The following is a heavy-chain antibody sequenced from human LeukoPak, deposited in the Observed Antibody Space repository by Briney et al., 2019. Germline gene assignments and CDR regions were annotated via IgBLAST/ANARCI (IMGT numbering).Heavy chain of an antibody. V-gene: IGHV4-34*01. D-gene: IGHD6-13*01. CDR2: IIHSGST. J-gene: IGHJ1*01. CDR1: GGSFSGYY. CDR3: ARGRGIAAAGKPTGYFQH. Sequence: SETLSLTCAVYGGSFSGYYWSWIRQPPGKGLEWIGEIIHSGSTNYNPSLKSRVTISVDTSKNQFSLKLSSVTAADTAVYYCARGRGIAAAGKPTGYFQHWGQGTLVTVSS.